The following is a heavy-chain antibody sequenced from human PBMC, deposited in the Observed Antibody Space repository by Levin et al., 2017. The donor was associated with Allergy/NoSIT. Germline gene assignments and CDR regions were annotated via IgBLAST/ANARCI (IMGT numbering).Heavy chain of an antibody. CDR3: VTGHHSHGY. Sequence: GESLKISCAASGLSFSDLRMSWVRQAPGKGLEWVAKIKPDGSEKYYVDSVKGRFTISRDNAKTSFYLQMNDLSAEDTAVYFCVTGHHSHGYWGQGALVTVSS. V-gene: IGHV3-7*02. J-gene: IGHJ4*02. CDR1: GLSFSDLR. CDR2: IKPDGSEK.